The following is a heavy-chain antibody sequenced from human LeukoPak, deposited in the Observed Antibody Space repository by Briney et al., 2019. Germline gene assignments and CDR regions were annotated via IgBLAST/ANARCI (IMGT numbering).Heavy chain of an antibody. CDR2: ISGSGGST. CDR3: TKAPHYYDSSGPYGY. V-gene: IGHV3-23*01. D-gene: IGHD3-22*01. CDR1: GFTFSSYA. Sequence: GGSLRLSCAASGFTFSSYAMSWVRQAPGKGLEWVSAISGSGGSTYYADSVKGRFTISRDNSRNTLYLQMNSLRAEDTAVYYCTKAPHYYDSSGPYGYWGQGTLVTVSS. J-gene: IGHJ4*02.